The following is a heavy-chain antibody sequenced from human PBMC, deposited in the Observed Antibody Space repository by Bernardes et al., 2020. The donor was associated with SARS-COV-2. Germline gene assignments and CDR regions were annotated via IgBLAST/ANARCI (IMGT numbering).Heavy chain of an antibody. Sequence: GGSLRLSCAASGFTLTPYAMSWVRQAPGKGLEWVSGISGYADKTYYADSVKGRFTISRDNSKNTLFLQLDSLRPEDTAVYYCAKDYCGGDCDFFDYWGQGALVTVSS. CDR1: GFTLTPYA. D-gene: IGHD2-21*02. CDR3: AKDYCGGDCDFFDY. CDR2: ISGYADKT. J-gene: IGHJ4*02. V-gene: IGHV3-23*01.